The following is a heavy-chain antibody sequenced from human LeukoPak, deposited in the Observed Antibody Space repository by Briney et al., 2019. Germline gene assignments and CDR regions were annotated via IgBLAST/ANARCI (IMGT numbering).Heavy chain of an antibody. CDR1: GVSISSTSPA. V-gene: IGHV4-39*02. Sequence: SETLSLTRTVSGVSISSTSPACGWSRQPPGKGLEWLGNINNSGSSNYSPSLRGRVSIYVDTSKNQSSLRLRSVTAADTAVYYCGRDTDLESWGQGILVTVFS. CDR3: GRDTDLES. CDR2: INNSGSS. J-gene: IGHJ4*02.